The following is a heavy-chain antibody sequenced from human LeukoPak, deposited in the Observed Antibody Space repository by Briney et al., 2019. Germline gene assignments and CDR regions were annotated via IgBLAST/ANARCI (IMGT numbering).Heavy chain of an antibody. CDR2: INHSGST. Sequence: GSLRLSCAASGFTFSSYGMSWVRQAPGKGLEWIGEINHSGSTNYNPSLKSRVTISVDMSKNQFSLKLSSVTAADTAVYYCARGSGYGFWSGYLFDYWGQGTLVTVSS. CDR1: GFTFSSYG. J-gene: IGHJ4*02. CDR3: ARGSGYGFWSGYLFDY. V-gene: IGHV4-34*01. D-gene: IGHD3-3*01.